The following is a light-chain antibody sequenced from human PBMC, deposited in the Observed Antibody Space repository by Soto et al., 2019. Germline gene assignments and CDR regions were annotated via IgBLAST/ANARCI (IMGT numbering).Light chain of an antibody. V-gene: IGKV3-20*01. CDR1: QTIRSNS. Sequence: EIVLTQSQGTLSLSPGERATLSCRASQTIRSNSLAWYRQTPCQAPRLLIYGASNRSTGIADRFSGSGSGTDVTLIISRLEPEDFALYYFQQYGSSPWTFGHGTTLEIK. J-gene: IGKJ1*01. CDR2: GAS. CDR3: QQYGSSPWT.